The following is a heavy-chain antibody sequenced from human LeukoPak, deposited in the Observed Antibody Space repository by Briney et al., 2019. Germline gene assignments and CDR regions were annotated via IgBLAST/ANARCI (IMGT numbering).Heavy chain of an antibody. D-gene: IGHD6-13*01. V-gene: IGHV4-39*01. Sequence: SETLSLTCTVFGGPISTNTYYWGWIRQPPGKGLEWLGSIFHSGTTYSNASLKSRVAISVDASKNEFSLKLNSVTAADTAVYYCARPLSGSSSWHGDAFDIWGQGTMVTVSS. CDR1: GGPISTNTYY. CDR2: IFHSGTT. CDR3: ARPLSGSSSWHGDAFDI. J-gene: IGHJ3*02.